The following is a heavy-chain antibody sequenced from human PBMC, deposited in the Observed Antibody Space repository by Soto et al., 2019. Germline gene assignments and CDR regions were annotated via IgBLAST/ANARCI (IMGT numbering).Heavy chain of an antibody. CDR1: GYTFTGYY. V-gene: IGHV1-2*02. J-gene: IGHJ6*02. D-gene: IGHD6-6*01. Sequence: WASVKVSCKASGYTFTGYYMHWVRQAPGQGLEWMGWINPNSGGTNYAQKFQGRVTMTRDTSISTAYMELSRLRSDDTAVYYCARGSSSFFYYYGMDVWGQGTAVTVSS. CDR2: INPNSGGT. CDR3: ARGSSSFFYYYGMDV.